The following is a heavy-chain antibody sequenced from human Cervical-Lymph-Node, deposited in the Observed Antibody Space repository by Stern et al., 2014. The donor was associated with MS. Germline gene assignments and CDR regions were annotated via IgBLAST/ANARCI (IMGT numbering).Heavy chain of an antibody. CDR2: ISYDGSNK. CDR1: GFPFNSYA. J-gene: IGHJ4*02. CDR3: ARAPYDASGNFDY. D-gene: IGHD3-22*01. Sequence: VQLVESGGGVVQPGRSLRLSCAASGFPFNSYAMHWVRQAPGKGLEWVAIISYDGSNKWYADSVKGRFSISRDNSKNTLFLQMNSLRAEDTAVYYCARAPYDASGNFDYWGQGTLVTVSS. V-gene: IGHV3-30*04.